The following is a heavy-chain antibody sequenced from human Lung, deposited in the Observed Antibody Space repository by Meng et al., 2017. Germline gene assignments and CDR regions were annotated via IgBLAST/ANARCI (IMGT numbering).Heavy chain of an antibody. CDR1: GGSFSAYS. J-gene: IGHJ4*02. Sequence: QIQEGGAALLKPSETLPLSCVVAGGSFSAYSRSCISQLPGKALEWIGEINHSGSSNYKSYLESRDTISVDTSQNNLSLKLSSVTAADSAVYYCERCPTTVAHDFDYWGQGTLVTVSS. CDR2: INHSGSS. V-gene: IGHV4-34*02. D-gene: IGHD4-11*01. CDR3: ERCPTTVAHDFDY.